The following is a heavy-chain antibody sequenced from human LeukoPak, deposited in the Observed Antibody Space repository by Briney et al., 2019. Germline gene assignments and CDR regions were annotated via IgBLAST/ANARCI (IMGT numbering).Heavy chain of an antibody. CDR3: ARNPYSSGWYCYFDY. CDR2: IHYSGPT. V-gene: IGHV4-39*01. CDR1: GDSISSSIHS. D-gene: IGHD6-19*01. J-gene: IGHJ4*02. Sequence: SETLSLTCIVSGDSISSSIHSWGWIRQSPGWELEWIGSIHYSGPTYYNPSLKSRVTTSVDTTKNQFSLRLNAVTAAGTAVYYCARNPYSSGWYCYFDYWGQGTLVTVSS.